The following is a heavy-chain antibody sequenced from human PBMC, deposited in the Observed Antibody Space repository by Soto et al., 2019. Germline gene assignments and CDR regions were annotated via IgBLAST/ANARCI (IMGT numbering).Heavy chain of an antibody. CDR3: TREGSAPYYYYGMDA. CDR1: GYTFTTYG. J-gene: IGHJ6*02. Sequence: QVQLEQSAPEVKKPGASMKVSCKASGYTFTTYGISWVRQAPGQGLEWLGWINTHNGNTNYAQNLQGRVIMTADTSTSTAYMELRSLSSDDTAIYYCTREGSAPYYYYGMDAWGQGTTVTVSS. D-gene: IGHD3-10*01. CDR2: INTHNGNT. V-gene: IGHV1-18*01.